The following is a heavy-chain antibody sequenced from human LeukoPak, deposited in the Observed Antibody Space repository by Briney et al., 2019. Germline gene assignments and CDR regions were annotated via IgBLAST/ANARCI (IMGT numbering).Heavy chain of an antibody. J-gene: IGHJ4*02. CDR2: IKSISDGGTT. D-gene: IGHD2-15*01. CDR3: TTPDCSGGSC. V-gene: IGHV3-15*01. Sequence: GGSLRLSCAASGFTFSNAWMTWVRQAPGKGLEWVGRIKSISDGGTTDYGAPVKGRFTISRGDSKNTLYLQMNSLKTEDTAVYYCTTPDCSGGSCWGQGTLVTVSS. CDR1: GFTFSNAW.